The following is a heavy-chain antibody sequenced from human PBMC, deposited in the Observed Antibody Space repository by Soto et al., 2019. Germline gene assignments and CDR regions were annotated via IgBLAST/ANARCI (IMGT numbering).Heavy chain of an antibody. V-gene: IGHV3-9*01. Sequence: EVQLVEAGGGWVQPGRSLRLSCAASGFNFYDYSMHWVRQAPGKGLEWVSGISWISGSIGYADSVKGRVTISRDNAKNSLYMQMNSLRSEDTALYYCAKGRYRSSWYWPATHWGQGTLATVSS. CDR1: GFNFYDYS. CDR2: ISWISGSI. CDR3: AKGRYRSSWYWPATH. J-gene: IGHJ1*01. D-gene: IGHD6-13*01.